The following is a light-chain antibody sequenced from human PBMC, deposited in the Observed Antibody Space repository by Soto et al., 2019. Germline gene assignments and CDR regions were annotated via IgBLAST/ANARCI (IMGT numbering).Light chain of an antibody. J-gene: IGKJ4*01. Sequence: DIVMTQSPATLSVAPGERVTFSCRASQGVSRKLAWYQHKPGQAPRLLISGASTGATGIPARFSGSGSGTEFTLTIDRLQSADFAVYYCQQYDRWPVTFGGGTKV. CDR3: QQYDRWPVT. V-gene: IGKV3-15*01. CDR1: QGVSRK. CDR2: GAS.